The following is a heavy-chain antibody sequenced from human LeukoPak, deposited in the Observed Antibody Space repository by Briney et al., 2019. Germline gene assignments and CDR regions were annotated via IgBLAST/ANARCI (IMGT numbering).Heavy chain of an antibody. CDR3: ARDRGYDYVWGSYRYTIPNNWFDP. J-gene: IGHJ5*02. V-gene: IGHV3-53*01. Sequence: GGSLRLSCAASGFTVSSNYMSWVRQAPGKGLEWVSVIYSGSSTYYADSVKGRFTISRDNSKNTLYLQMNSLRAEDTAVYYCARDRGYDYVWGSYRYTIPNNWFDPWGQGTLVTVSS. CDR1: GFTVSSNY. D-gene: IGHD3-16*02. CDR2: IYSGSST.